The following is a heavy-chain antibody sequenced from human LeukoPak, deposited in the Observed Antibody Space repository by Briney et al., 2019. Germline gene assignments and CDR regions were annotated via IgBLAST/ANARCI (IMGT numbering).Heavy chain of an antibody. Sequence: GGSLRLSCAASGFTFSSYSMNWVRQAPEKGLEWGSSISSSSSYIYYADSVKGRFTISRDNAKNSLYLQVSSLRAEDTAVYYCASEYSSSSFYYGLDVWGQGTTVTVSS. CDR3: ASEYSSSSFYYGLDV. J-gene: IGHJ6*02. CDR2: ISSSSSYI. V-gene: IGHV3-21*01. D-gene: IGHD6-6*01. CDR1: GFTFSSYS.